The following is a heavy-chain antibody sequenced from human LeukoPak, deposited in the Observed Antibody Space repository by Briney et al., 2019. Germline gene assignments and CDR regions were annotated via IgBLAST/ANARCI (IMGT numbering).Heavy chain of an antibody. CDR1: GYTFNDYY. V-gene: IGHV1-2*02. Sequence: ASVKVSCKASGYTFNDYYMHSVRQAPGQGLEWVGWINPISGGTDYAQKFQGRVTMTRDTSISTAYMELSRLRSDDTAVYYCAKDRGRNWGSDYWGQGTLVTVSS. CDR2: INPISGGT. J-gene: IGHJ4*02. CDR3: AKDRGRNWGSDY. D-gene: IGHD7-27*01.